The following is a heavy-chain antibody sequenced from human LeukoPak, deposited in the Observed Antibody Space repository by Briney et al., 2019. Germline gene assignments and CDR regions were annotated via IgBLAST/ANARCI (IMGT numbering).Heavy chain of an antibody. V-gene: IGHV4-59*12. D-gene: IGHD6-6*01. CDR1: RGSISNYY. J-gene: IGHJ4*02. Sequence: PSETLSLTCTVSRGSISNYYWSWIRQPPGKGLEWTGEIFHSGSTNYNPSLESRLTISMDKSKNSFSLRLTSVTAADTAVYYCAREFFAARAFQYWGQGILVTVSS. CDR2: IFHSGST. CDR3: AREFFAARAFQY.